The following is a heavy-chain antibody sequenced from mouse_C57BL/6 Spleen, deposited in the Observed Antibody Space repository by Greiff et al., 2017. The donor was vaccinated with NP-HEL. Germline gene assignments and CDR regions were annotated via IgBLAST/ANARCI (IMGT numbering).Heavy chain of an antibody. V-gene: IGHV1-19*01. CDR3: ARSQGYDRDWYFDV. D-gene: IGHD2-2*01. CDR2: INPYNGGT. J-gene: IGHJ1*03. Sequence: EVQLQQSGPVLVKPGASVKMSCKASGYTFTDYYMNWVKQSHGKSLEWIGVINPYNGGTSYNQKFKGKATLTVDKSSSTAYMELNSLTSEDSAVYYCARSQGYDRDWYFDVWGTGTTVTVSS. CDR1: GYTFTDYY.